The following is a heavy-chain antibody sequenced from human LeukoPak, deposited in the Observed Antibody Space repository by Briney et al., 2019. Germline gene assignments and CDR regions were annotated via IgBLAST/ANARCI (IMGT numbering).Heavy chain of an antibody. D-gene: IGHD1-14*01. Sequence: GGSLRLSCAASGFTFDDYAMHWVRQAPGKGLEWVSLISGDGGSTYYADSVKGRFTISRDNSKNSLYLQMNSLRTEDTALYYCAKDSRSASNHLRRFDPWGQGTLVTVSS. J-gene: IGHJ5*02. CDR2: ISGDGGST. V-gene: IGHV3-43*02. CDR1: GFTFDDYA. CDR3: AKDSRSASNHLRRFDP.